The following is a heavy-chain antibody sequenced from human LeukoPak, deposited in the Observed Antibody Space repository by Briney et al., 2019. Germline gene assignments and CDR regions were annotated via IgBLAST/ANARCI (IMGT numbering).Heavy chain of an antibody. CDR2: IWYDGSNK. CDR1: GFTFSSYG. Sequence: PGRCLRLSCAAAGFTFSSYGMHSVRQAGGKGLEWVVVIWYDGSNKYYADSVKGRFTISRDNSKNTLYLQMNTLRAEDTAVYYSAKDPSSCGHYIAVWGKGTTVTVSS. J-gene: IGHJ6*03. CDR3: AKDPSSCGHYIAV. V-gene: IGHV3-33*06. D-gene: IGHD6-13*01.